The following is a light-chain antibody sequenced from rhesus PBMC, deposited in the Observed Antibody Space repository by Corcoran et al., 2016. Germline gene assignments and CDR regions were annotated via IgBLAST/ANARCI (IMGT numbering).Light chain of an antibody. CDR2: AAS. CDR1: QGISSW. Sequence: DIQMTQSPSSLSASVGDKVTITCRASQGISSWLAWYQQKPGKAPKLLIYAASSLQIGGPSRLNGSGSGTDYTLTISSLQPEDFATDYCQQVYNTPWTFGQGTKVEIK. V-gene: IGKV1-18*01. CDR3: QQVYNTPWT. J-gene: IGKJ1*01.